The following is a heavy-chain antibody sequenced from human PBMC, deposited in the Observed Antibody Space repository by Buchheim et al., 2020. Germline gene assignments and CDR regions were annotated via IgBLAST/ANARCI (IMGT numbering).Heavy chain of an antibody. CDR1: GGSFSGYY. CDR3: ARANRMITFGGVIVYFDY. V-gene: IGHV4-34*01. J-gene: IGHJ4*02. CDR2: INHSGST. D-gene: IGHD3-16*02. Sequence: QVQLQQWGAGLLKPSETLSLTCAVYGGSFSGYYWSWIRQPPGKGLEWIGEINHSGSTNYNPSLKSRVTISVDTSKNQFSLKLSSVTAADTAVYYCARANRMITFGGVIVYFDYWGQGTL.